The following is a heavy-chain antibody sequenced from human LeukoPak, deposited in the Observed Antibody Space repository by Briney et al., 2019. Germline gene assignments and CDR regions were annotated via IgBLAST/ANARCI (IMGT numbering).Heavy chain of an antibody. Sequence: SETLSLTCTVSGGSISNFYWSWIRQPPGMGLGWIGNIYYSGSTNYNPSLKSRVTMSVDTSKNHVSLKVNSVTAADTAVYYCARGSNSWPARFDCWGQGTLVTVSS. D-gene: IGHD6-19*01. CDR1: GGSISNFY. J-gene: IGHJ5*01. V-gene: IGHV4-59*01. CDR2: IYYSGST. CDR3: ARGSNSWPARFDC.